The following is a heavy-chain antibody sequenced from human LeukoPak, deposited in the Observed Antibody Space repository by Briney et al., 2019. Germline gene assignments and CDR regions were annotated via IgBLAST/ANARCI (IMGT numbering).Heavy chain of an antibody. CDR3: ARVLRDYDSRAYDAFDI. D-gene: IGHD3-22*01. V-gene: IGHV3-30*03. Sequence: GGSLRLSCVGSGFIFRSYAVTWVRQAPGKGLEWVALILYDGSDKYYADSVKGRFTISRDNSKNTLYLQMNSLRAEDTAVYYCARVLRDYDSRAYDAFDIWGQGTMVTVSS. J-gene: IGHJ3*02. CDR2: ILYDGSDK. CDR1: GFIFRSYA.